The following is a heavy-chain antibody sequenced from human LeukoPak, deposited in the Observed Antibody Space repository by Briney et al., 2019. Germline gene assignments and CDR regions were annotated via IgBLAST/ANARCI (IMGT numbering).Heavy chain of an antibody. V-gene: IGHV1-69*05. D-gene: IGHD6-13*01. J-gene: IGHJ2*01. CDR1: GGTFSSYA. CDR3: ARDFKEQLGWYFDL. CDR2: IIPIFGTA. Sequence: AASVKVSCKASGGTFSSYAISWVRQAPGQGLEWMGGIIPIFGTANYAQKFQSRVTITTDESTSTAYMELSSLRSEDTAVYYCARDFKEQLGWYFDLWGRGTLVTVSS.